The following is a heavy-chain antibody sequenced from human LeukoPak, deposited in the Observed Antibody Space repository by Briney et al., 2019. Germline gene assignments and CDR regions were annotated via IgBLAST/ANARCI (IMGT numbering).Heavy chain of an antibody. CDR2: MNPNSGNT. CDR3: ARVRYDFWSGYYRRHYFDY. D-gene: IGHD3-3*01. J-gene: IGHJ4*02. V-gene: IGHV1-8*01. Sequence: ASVKVSCKASGYTFTSYDINWGRQATGQGLEWMGWMNPNSGNTGYAQKFQGRVTMTRSTSISTAYMELSSLRSEDTAVYYCARVRYDFWSGYYRRHYFDYWGQGTLVTVST. CDR1: GYTFTSYD.